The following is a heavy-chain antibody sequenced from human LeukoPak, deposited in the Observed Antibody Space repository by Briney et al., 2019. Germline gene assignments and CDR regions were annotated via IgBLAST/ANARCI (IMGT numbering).Heavy chain of an antibody. CDR2: INPNSGGT. D-gene: IGHD6-19*01. CDR3: ARGPVRGSSGWYINY. Sequence: ASVKVSCKASGYTFTVYYMHWVRQAPGQGLEWMRWINPNSGGTNYAQKFQGRVTMTRDTSISTAYMELSRLRSDDTAVYYCARGPVRGSSGWYINYWGQGTLVTVSS. CDR1: GYTFTVYY. J-gene: IGHJ4*02. V-gene: IGHV1-2*02.